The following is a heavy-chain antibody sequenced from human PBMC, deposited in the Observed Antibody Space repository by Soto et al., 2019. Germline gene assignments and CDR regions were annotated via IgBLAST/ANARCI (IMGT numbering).Heavy chain of an antibody. CDR3: ARVSGMPDYYYGMDV. V-gene: IGHV1-69*02. CDR2: IIPILGIA. CDR1: GGTFSSYT. J-gene: IGHJ6*02. D-gene: IGHD1-26*01. Sequence: ASVKVSCKASGGTFSSYTISWVRQAPGQGLEWMGRIIPILGIANYAQKFQGRVTITADKSTSTAYMELSSLRSEDTAVYYCARVSGMPDYYYGMDVWGQGTTVTVSS.